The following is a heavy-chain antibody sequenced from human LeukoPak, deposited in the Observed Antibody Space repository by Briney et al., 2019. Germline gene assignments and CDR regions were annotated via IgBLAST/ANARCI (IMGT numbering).Heavy chain of an antibody. V-gene: IGHV3-66*01. Sequence: GRSLRLSCAASGVSVSSNYMSWVRQAPGKGLEWVSVIYSGGTGGSTYYADSVKGRFTISRDDSKNTLYLQMNSLRAADTAVYYCARDRELERNWFDPWGQGTLVIVSS. CDR1: GVSVSSNY. CDR3: ARDRELERNWFDP. D-gene: IGHD1-1*01. CDR2: IYSGGTGGST. J-gene: IGHJ5*02.